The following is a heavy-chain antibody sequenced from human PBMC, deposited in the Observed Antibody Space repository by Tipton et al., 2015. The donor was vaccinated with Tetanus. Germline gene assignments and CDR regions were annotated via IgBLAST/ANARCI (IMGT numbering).Heavy chain of an antibody. D-gene: IGHD2-2*01. CDR2: ISWDGGST. CDR1: GFTFDDYT. CDR3: AKGHAIVVVPDAFDY. V-gene: IGHV3-43*01. Sequence: SLRLSCAASGFTFDDYTMHWVRQAPGKGLEWVSLISWDGGSTYYADSVKGRFTISRDNSKNSLYLQMNSLRTEDTALYYCAKGHAIVVVPDAFDYWGQGTLVTVSS. J-gene: IGHJ4*02.